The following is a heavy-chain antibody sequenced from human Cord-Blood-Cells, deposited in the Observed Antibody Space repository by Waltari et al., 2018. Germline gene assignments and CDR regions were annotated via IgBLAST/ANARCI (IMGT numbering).Heavy chain of an antibody. D-gene: IGHD6-6*01. Sequence: QVQLVQSGAEVKKPGSSVKVSCKASGGTFSSYAISWVRQAPGQGLEWMGGIIPIFGTANYAQKFEGRGTSTADESTSTAYMELSSLRSDDTAVYYCAREGSSSDGYFDYWGQGTLVTVSS. V-gene: IGHV1-69*01. J-gene: IGHJ4*02. CDR3: AREGSSSDGYFDY. CDR1: GGTFSSYA. CDR2: IIPIFGTA.